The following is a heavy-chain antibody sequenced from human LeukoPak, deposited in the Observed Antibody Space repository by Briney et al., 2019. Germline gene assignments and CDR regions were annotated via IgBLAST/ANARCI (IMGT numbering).Heavy chain of an antibody. CDR2: IYHSGSP. J-gene: IGHJ6*04. CDR3: TRHYYYHMDV. Sequence: SETLSLTCAVSGGSVSSSNWWSWVRQPPGKGLEWIGEIYHSGSPNYNPSLMSRVTISVDTSKNQLSLELTSVTAADTAVYYCTRHYYYHMDVWGKGTTVTVSS. V-gene: IGHV4-4*02. CDR1: GGSVSSSNW.